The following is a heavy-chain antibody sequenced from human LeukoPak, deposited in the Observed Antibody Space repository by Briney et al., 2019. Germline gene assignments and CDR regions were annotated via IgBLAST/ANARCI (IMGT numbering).Heavy chain of an antibody. CDR1: GFTFSSYS. Sequence: GGSLRLSCAASGFTFSSYSMNWVRQAPGKGLEWVANIKQDGSEKYYVDSVKGRFTVSRDNAKNSLYLQMISLRAEDTAIYFCARALAGTGDYFDFWGQGTLVTVSS. D-gene: IGHD6-19*01. V-gene: IGHV3-7*01. CDR2: IKQDGSEK. J-gene: IGHJ4*02. CDR3: ARALAGTGDYFDF.